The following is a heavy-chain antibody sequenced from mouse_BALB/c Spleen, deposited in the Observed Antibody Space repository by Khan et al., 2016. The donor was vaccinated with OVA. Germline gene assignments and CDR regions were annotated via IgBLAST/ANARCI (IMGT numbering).Heavy chain of an antibody. CDR1: GYTFTSYW. D-gene: IGHD1-1*01. Sequence: QVQLQQPGAELVKAGASVKMSCKASGYTFTSYWMHWVKQRLGQGLEWFAETNPTNGRTYYNEKFKSKSTLTVDKSSSTAYMLLSSPTSEDAAVYYGARIKKIVATYFDYWGQGTTLTVSS. J-gene: IGHJ2*01. V-gene: IGHV1S81*02. CDR3: ARIKKIVATYFDY. CDR2: TNPTNGRT.